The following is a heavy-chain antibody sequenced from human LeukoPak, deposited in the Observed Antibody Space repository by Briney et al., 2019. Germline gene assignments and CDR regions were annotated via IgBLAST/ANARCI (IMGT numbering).Heavy chain of an antibody. J-gene: IGHJ3*02. D-gene: IGHD3-22*01. Sequence: ASVKVSCKSSGYTFTGYYMHWVRQAPGQGLEWMGCINPNSGGTKYAQKFQGRVTMTRDTSISTAYMELSRLGSDDTAVYYCARDYYDSSGYYYQGLNAFDIWGQGTMVTVSS. CDR2: INPNSGGT. CDR1: GYTFTGYY. CDR3: ARDYYDSSGYYYQGLNAFDI. V-gene: IGHV1-2*02.